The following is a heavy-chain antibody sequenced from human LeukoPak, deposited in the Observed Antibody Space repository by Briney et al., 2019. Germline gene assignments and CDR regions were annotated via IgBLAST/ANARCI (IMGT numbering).Heavy chain of an antibody. CDR3: ARDHPVVVAAN. CDR1: GYTFTSYY. CDR2: INPSGGST. J-gene: IGHJ4*02. D-gene: IGHD2-15*01. Sequence: ASVKVSCKASGYTFTSYYMHWVRQAPGQGLEWMGIINPSGGSTSYAQKFQGRVTMTRDTSTSTAYMELSSLRSEDTAVYYCARDHPVVVAANWGQGTLVTVSS. V-gene: IGHV1-46*01.